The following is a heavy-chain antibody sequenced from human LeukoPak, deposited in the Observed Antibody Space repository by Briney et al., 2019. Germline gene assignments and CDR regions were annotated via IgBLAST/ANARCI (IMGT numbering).Heavy chain of an antibody. CDR3: ARAPLYSSSSYYYYYYMDV. Sequence: SVKVSCKASGGTFSSYAISWVRQALGQGLEWMGGIIPIFGTANYAQKFQGRVTITTDESTSTAYMELSSLRSEDTAVYYCARAPLYSSSSYYYYYYMDVWGKGTTVTVSS. J-gene: IGHJ6*03. D-gene: IGHD6-6*01. V-gene: IGHV1-69*05. CDR2: IIPIFGTA. CDR1: GGTFSSYA.